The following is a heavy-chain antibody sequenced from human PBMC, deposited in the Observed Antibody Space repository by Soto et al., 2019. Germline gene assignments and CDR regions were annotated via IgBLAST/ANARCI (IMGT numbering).Heavy chain of an antibody. CDR2: IIPIFGTA. Sequence: VKVSCSASGGTFSNYAINWVRQAPVQGLEWMGGIIPIFGTANYAQKFQGRVTITADESTSTAYMELSSLRSEDTAVYYCARGRGQQLAPDYYYGMDVWGQGTTVTVSS. J-gene: IGHJ6*02. CDR3: ARGRGQQLAPDYYYGMDV. CDR1: GGTFSNYA. D-gene: IGHD6-13*01. V-gene: IGHV1-69*01.